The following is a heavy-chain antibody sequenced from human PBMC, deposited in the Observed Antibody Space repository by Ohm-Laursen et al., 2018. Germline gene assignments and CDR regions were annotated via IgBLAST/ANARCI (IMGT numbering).Heavy chain of an antibody. CDR2: ISWNSGSI. CDR1: GFTFYDYA. Sequence: SLRLSCSASGFTFYDYAMHWVRQAPGKGLEWVSGISWNSGSIGYADSVKGRFTISRDNAKNSLYLQMNSLRAEDTALYYCARASEGFDYWGQGTLVTVSS. CDR3: ARASEGFDY. J-gene: IGHJ4*02. V-gene: IGHV3-9*01.